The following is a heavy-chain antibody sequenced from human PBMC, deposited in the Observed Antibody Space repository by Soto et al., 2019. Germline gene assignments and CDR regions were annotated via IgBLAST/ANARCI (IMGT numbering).Heavy chain of an antibody. CDR3: ARYGLDIVATSVDP. V-gene: IGHV4-34*01. CDR2: INHSGST. D-gene: IGHD5-12*01. CDR1: GGSFSGYY. J-gene: IGHJ5*02. Sequence: QVQLQQWGAGLLKPSETLSLTCAVYGGSFSGYYWSWIRQPPGKGLEWIGEINHSGSTNYNPSLKSRVTISVDTSKNQFSLKLSSVTAADTAVYYCARYGLDIVATSVDPWGQGTLVTVSS.